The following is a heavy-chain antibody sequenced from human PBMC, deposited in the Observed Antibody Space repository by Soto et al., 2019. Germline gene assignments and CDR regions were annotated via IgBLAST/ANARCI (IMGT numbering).Heavy chain of an antibody. J-gene: IGHJ5*02. CDR3: AKRKDYIWGSYRYIWVAGWFDP. Sequence: GGSLRLSCAASGFTFSSYAMSWVRQAPGKGLEWVSAISGSGGSTYYADSVKGRFTISRDNSKNTLYLQMNSLRAEDTAVYYCAKRKDYIWGSYRYIWVAGWFDPWGQGTLVTVSS. V-gene: IGHV3-23*01. D-gene: IGHD3-16*02. CDR2: ISGSGGST. CDR1: GFTFSSYA.